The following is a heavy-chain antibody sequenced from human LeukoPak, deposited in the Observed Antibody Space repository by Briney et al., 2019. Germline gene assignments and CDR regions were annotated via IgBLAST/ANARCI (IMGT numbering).Heavy chain of an antibody. Sequence: GGSLRLSCAASGFTVDSNYLSWVRQAPGKGLEWVSTIYTGGNTYYAASVKGRFTISRDFSKNTVFLHMNSLRVEDTAVYYCARGRPHGNDYWGQGTLVTVSS. CDR1: GFTVDSNY. V-gene: IGHV3-53*01. J-gene: IGHJ4*02. CDR2: IYTGGNT. CDR3: ARGRPHGNDY. D-gene: IGHD4-23*01.